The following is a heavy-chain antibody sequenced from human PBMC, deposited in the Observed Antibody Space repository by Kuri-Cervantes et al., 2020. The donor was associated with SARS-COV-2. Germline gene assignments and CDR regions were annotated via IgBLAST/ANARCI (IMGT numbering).Heavy chain of an antibody. J-gene: IGHJ4*02. Sequence: GESLKISCAASGFTFSDYYVSWIRQAPGKGLEWVSYISSSGSTIYYADSVKGRFTISRDNAKNSLYLQMNSLRAEDTAVYYCARERVDYGDYYDYWGQGTLVTVSS. CDR1: GFTFSDYY. V-gene: IGHV3-11*01. CDR2: ISSSGSTI. CDR3: ARERVDYGDYYDY. D-gene: IGHD4-17*01.